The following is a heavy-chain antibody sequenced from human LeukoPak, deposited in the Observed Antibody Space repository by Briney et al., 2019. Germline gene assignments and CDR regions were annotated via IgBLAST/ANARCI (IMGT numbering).Heavy chain of an antibody. CDR1: GFTFSSYA. V-gene: IGHV3-74*01. D-gene: IGHD2-8*01. CDR3: ARSQSGVFDV. Sequence: GRSLRLSCAASGFTFSSYAMHWVRQVPGKGLVWVSRLNGDGTNIIYADSVKGRFTISRDNAENTLYLQMNSLRAEDTALYYCARSQSGVFDVWGQGTMVTVSS. CDR2: LNGDGTNI. J-gene: IGHJ3*01.